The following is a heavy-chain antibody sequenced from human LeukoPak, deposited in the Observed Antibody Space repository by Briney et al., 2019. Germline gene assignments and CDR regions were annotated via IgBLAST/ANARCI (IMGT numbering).Heavy chain of an antibody. Sequence: ASVKVSCTASGDTFSSYAISWVRQAPGQGLEWMGGIIPIFGTANYAQRFQGRVTFTADESTSTAYMELSSLRSEDTAVYYCATSSTRHYYYGMDVWGQGTTVTVSS. V-gene: IGHV1-69*13. J-gene: IGHJ6*02. CDR2: IIPIFGTA. CDR1: GDTFSSYA. D-gene: IGHD2-2*01. CDR3: ATSSTRHYYYGMDV.